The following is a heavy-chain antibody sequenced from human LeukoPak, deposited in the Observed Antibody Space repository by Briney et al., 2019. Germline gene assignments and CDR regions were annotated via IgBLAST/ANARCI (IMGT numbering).Heavy chain of an antibody. Sequence: ESLKISCKDSGHTFTHYWIAWVRQMPGKGLEWMGMIYPGDSSTRYSPSFEGQVTISADTSISTAYLQWSSLQAADTAMYYCARQVGATGHFDLWGQGTLVTVSS. CDR3: ARQVGATGHFDL. V-gene: IGHV5-51*01. CDR1: GHTFTHYW. CDR2: IYPGDSST. J-gene: IGHJ4*02. D-gene: IGHD1-26*01.